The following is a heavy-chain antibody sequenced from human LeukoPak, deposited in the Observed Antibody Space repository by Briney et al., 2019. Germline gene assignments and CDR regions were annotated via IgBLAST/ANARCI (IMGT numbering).Heavy chain of an antibody. CDR1: GYRFTTYW. V-gene: IGHV5-51*01. D-gene: IGHD5-18*01. CDR3: ATLVDTAAV. CDR2: IYPGDSNT. J-gene: IGHJ4*02. Sequence: GESLKISCKGSGYRFTTYWIGWVRQMPGKGLESMGIIYPGDSNTTYSPSFQGQVTISADRSINTAYLQWSSLKASDTAMYYCATLVDTAAVWGQGTLVTVSS.